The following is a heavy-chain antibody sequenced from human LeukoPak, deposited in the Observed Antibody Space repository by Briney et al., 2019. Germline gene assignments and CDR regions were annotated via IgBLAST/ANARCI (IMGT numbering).Heavy chain of an antibody. Sequence: ASVKVSCKASGYTFTSYGISWVRQAPGQGLEWMGWISAYNGNTNYAQKLQGRVTMTTDTSTSTAYMELRSLRSDDTAVYYCARGPPYISGWKGESQHWGQGTLVTVSS. V-gene: IGHV1-18*01. CDR1: GYTFTSYG. CDR3: ARGPPYISGWKGESQH. CDR2: ISAYNGNT. D-gene: IGHD6-19*01. J-gene: IGHJ1*01.